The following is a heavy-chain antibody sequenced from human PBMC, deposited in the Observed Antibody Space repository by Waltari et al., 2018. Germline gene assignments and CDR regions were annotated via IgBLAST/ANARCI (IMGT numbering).Heavy chain of an antibody. CDR1: GGSTRTYY. CDR3: ARADTSTSYFYYYMDV. D-gene: IGHD1-26*01. J-gene: IGHJ6*03. CDR2: IHDRGRS. V-gene: IGHV4-59*01. Sequence: QVQLQESGPGLVKPAETLSLTCTVSGGSTRTYYWSWVRQSPGKGLEWIGYIHDRGRSVYNPSLRSRVAISLDTPNNQFSLRLRSVTAADAAIYYCARADTSTSYFYYYMDVWGKGTTVTVSS.